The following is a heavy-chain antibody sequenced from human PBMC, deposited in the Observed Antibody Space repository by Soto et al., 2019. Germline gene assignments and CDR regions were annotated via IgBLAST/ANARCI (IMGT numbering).Heavy chain of an antibody. D-gene: IGHD4-4*01. J-gene: IGHJ6*02. CDR1: GGTFSSYA. V-gene: IGHV1-69*13. CDR2: IIPIFGTA. CDR3: ARVNSNYVISYYYYGMDV. Sequence: SVKVSCKASGGTFSSYAISWVRQAPGQGLEWMGGIIPIFGTADYAQKFQGRVTITADESTSTAYMELSSLRSEDTAVYYCARVNSNYVISYYYYGMDVWGQGTTVTVSS.